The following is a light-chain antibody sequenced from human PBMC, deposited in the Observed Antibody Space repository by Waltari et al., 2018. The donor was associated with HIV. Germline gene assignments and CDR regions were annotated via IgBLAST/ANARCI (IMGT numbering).Light chain of an antibody. CDR1: SSDVGGYNY. J-gene: IGLJ2*01. CDR3: CSYAGSYTYVV. CDR2: DVS. Sequence: QSALTQPRSVSGSPGQSVTISCTGTSSDVGGYNYVSWYQHSPGKAPKLMIYDVSKRPSGGPDRFSGSKSGNTASLTISGLQAEDEADYYCCSYAGSYTYVVFGGGTKLTVL. V-gene: IGLV2-11*01.